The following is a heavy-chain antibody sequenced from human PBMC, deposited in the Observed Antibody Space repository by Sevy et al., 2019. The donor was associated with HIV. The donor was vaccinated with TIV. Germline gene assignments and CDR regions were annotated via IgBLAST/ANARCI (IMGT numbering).Heavy chain of an antibody. CDR3: ARGIGPSARNNAFDI. V-gene: IGHV3-21*01. J-gene: IGHJ3*02. CDR1: GFSFSDYA. D-gene: IGHD6-13*01. Sequence: GGSLRLSCAASGFSFSDYAMNWVRQAPGKGLGWVSFISSTSSYKYYADSVEGRFTISRDNPKNSLYLQMDSLRAEDRAVYYCARGIGPSARNNAFDIWGQGTMVTVSS. CDR2: ISSTSSYK.